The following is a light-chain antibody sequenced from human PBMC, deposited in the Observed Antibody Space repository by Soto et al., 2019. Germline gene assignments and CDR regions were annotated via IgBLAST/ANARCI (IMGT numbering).Light chain of an antibody. CDR3: QQRSHWPRNT. CDR2: DIS. J-gene: IGKJ2*01. V-gene: IGKV3-11*01. Sequence: EIVLTQSPATVSLSPGERATLSCRTSQTVSRHLAWYQQKPGQAPRLLIYDISNRDTGIPARFSGSGSGTDFTLTISSLEPEDSEVYYCQQRSHWPRNTFGQGTKLEIK. CDR1: QTVSRH.